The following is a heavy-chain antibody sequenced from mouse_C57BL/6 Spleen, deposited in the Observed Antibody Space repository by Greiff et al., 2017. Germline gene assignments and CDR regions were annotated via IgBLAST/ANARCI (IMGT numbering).Heavy chain of an antibody. CDR1: GYTFTSYW. CDR3: ARGYGSSPLDY. D-gene: IGHD1-1*01. CDR2: IYPSDSET. J-gene: IGHJ2*01. Sequence: QVQLKQPGAELVRPGSSVKLSCKASGYTFTSYWMDWVKQRPGQGLEWIGNIYPSDSETHYNQKFKDKATLTVDKSSSTAYMQLSSLTSEDSAVYYCARGYGSSPLDYWGQGTTLTVSS. V-gene: IGHV1-61*01.